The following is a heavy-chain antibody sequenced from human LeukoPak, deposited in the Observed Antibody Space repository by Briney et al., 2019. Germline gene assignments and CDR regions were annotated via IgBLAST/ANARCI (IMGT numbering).Heavy chain of an antibody. CDR1: GYTFTTYA. Sequence: ASVKVSCKTSGYTFTTYAISWVRQAPGQGLEWMGWISVDSGNTNYAQKLQGRVTMTTDTSTSTAYMELRSLRSDDTAVYYCARGPPVYYYMDVWGKGTTVTVSS. J-gene: IGHJ6*03. CDR2: ISVDSGNT. CDR3: ARGPPVYYYMDV. V-gene: IGHV1-18*01.